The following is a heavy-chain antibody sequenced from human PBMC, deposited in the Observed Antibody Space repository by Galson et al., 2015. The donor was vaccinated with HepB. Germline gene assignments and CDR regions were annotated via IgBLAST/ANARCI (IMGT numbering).Heavy chain of an antibody. Sequence: SVKVSCEASGGPFSSYAISWVRQAPGQGLEWIAAIIPIFGTANYAQNFQDRVTITADESTSTAYMELRGLRSDDTAVYYCARDPTPMITNWFDPWGQGTLVTVSS. J-gene: IGHJ5*02. CDR2: IIPIFGTA. V-gene: IGHV1-69*13. D-gene: IGHD3-16*01. CDR3: ARDPTPMITNWFDP. CDR1: GGPFSSYA.